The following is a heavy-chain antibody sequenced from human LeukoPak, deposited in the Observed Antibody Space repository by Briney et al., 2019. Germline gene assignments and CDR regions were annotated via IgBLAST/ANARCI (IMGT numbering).Heavy chain of an antibody. CDR3: ARGEGDYFDY. CDR2: IYYSGST. D-gene: IGHD3-16*01. V-gene: IGHV4-59*01. Sequence: SETLSLTCTVSGGSNSSYYWSWIRQPPGKGLEWIGYIYYSGSTNYNPSLKSRVTISVDTSKNQFSLKLSSVTAADTAVYYCARGEGDYFDYWGQGTLVTVSS. CDR1: GGSNSSYY. J-gene: IGHJ4*02.